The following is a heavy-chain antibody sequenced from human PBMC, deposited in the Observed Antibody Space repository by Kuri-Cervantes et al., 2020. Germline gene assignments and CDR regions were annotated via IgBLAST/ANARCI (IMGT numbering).Heavy chain of an antibody. D-gene: IGHD3-10*01. Sequence: SETLSLTCTVSGGSISSGDYYWSWIRQPPGKGLEWIGYIYYSGSTYYNPSPKSRVTISVDTSKNQFSLKLSSVTAADTAVYYCARRSMVRGVDYWGQGTLVTVSS. V-gene: IGHV4-30-4*01. CDR3: ARRSMVRGVDY. CDR2: IYYSGST. CDR1: GGSISSGDYY. J-gene: IGHJ4*02.